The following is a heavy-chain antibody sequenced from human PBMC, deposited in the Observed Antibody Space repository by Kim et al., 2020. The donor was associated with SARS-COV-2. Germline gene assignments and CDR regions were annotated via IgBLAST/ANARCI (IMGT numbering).Heavy chain of an antibody. Sequence: GGSLRLSCAASGFTFGDYDMHWVQQAPGQGLEWVCGISRNGGSFGTAYAASGQCSFTIARANSPHSLYLHMQRLKTAATYDYFYGGAEGPRGTLDYWG. CDR1: GFTFGDYD. D-gene: IGHD1-1*01. V-gene: IGHV3-72*01. CDR3: GGAEGPRGTLDY. J-gene: IGHJ4*01. CDR2: ISRNGGSFGT.